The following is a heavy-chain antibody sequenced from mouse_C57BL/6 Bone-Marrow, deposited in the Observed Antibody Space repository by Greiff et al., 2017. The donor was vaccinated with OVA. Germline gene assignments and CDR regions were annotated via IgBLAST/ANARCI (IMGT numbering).Heavy chain of an antibody. CDR1: GYTFTEYT. J-gene: IGHJ3*01. Sequence: VKLMESGAELVKPGASVKLSCKASGYTFTEYTIHWVKQRSGQGLEWIGWFYPGSGSIKYNEKFKDKATLTADKSSSTVYMELSRLTSEDSAVYFCARHEDRDGYVPAWFAYWGQGTLVTVSA. V-gene: IGHV1-62-2*01. D-gene: IGHD2-2*01. CDR3: ARHEDRDGYVPAWFAY. CDR2: FYPGSGSI.